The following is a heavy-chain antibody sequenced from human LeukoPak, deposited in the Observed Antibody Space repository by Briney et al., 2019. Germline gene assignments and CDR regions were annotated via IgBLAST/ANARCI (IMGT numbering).Heavy chain of an antibody. J-gene: IGHJ3*02. CDR2: ISWNSGSI. V-gene: IGHV3-9*03. D-gene: IGHD6-19*01. CDR3: AKGAPYSSGWYLDAFDI. Sequence: GSSLRLSCAASGFTFDDYAMHWVRQAPGKGLEWVSGISWNSGSIGYADSVKGRFTISRDNAKNSLYLQMNSLRAEDMALYYCAKGAPYSSGWYLDAFDIWGQGTMVTVSS. CDR1: GFTFDDYA.